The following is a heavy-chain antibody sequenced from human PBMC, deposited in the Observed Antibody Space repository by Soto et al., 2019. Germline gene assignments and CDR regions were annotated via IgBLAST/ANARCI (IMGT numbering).Heavy chain of an antibody. V-gene: IGHV4-39*01. D-gene: IGHD3-3*01. CDR3: GRHKRITIVGVAPIRGIFDY. J-gene: IGHJ4*02. CDR2: MDSSGRA. CDR1: GGSMSSSTYY. Sequence: QVPLQESGPGLVKPSETLSLNCTVFGGSMSSSTYYWGWIRQPPGKGLEWIGGMDSSGRAYYHPSLKSRGTISVDTSKNTFSLKLSSVTAADSAVYYCGRHKRITIVGVAPIRGIFDYWGQGDLVTVSS.